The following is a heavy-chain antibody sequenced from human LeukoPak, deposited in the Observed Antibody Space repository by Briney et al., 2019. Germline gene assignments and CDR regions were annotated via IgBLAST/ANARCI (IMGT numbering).Heavy chain of an antibody. CDR3: ARGAKRWLQFKTSAGFDY. CDR2: INPSGRST. CDR1: GYTFTSYD. Sequence: ASVKVSCKASGYTFTSYDMHRVRQAPGQGLEWMGIINPSGRSTSYTQKFQGRVTMTRDTSTSTVYMELNSLRSEDTAVYYCARGAKRWLQFKTSAGFDYWGQGTLVTVSS. D-gene: IGHD5-24*01. J-gene: IGHJ4*02. V-gene: IGHV1-46*01.